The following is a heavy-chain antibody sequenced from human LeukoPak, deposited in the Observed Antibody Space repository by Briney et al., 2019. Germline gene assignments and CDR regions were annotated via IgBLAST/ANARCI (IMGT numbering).Heavy chain of an antibody. D-gene: IGHD2-8*01. J-gene: IGHJ4*02. CDR2: ISYDGSNK. V-gene: IGHV3-30*01. CDR3: ARDLLVYAIGYYFDY. CDR1: GFTFSCYA. Sequence: PGGSLRLSCAASGFTFSCYAMHWVRQAPGKGLEWVAVISYDGSNKYYADSVKGRFTISRDNSKNTLYLQMNSLRAEDTAVYYCARDLLVYAIGYYFDYWGQGTLVTVSS.